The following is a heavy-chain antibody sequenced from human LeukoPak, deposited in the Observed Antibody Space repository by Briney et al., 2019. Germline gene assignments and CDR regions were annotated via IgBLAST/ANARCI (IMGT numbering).Heavy chain of an antibody. J-gene: IGHJ4*02. Sequence: ASVKVSCKASGYTFSSSYMHWVRQAPGQGLEWMGIINLIGGTTSYAQKFQGRVTMTRDMPTSTVYMELSSLMSEDTAVYYCARCTTGRTFGSLREIKRSREIDYWGQGTLVTVSS. CDR1: GYTFSSSY. CDR2: INLIGGTT. V-gene: IGHV1-46*01. D-gene: IGHD1-1*01. CDR3: ARCTTGRTFGSLREIKRSREIDY.